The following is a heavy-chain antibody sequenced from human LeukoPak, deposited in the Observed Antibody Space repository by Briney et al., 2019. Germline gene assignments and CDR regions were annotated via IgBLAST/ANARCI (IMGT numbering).Heavy chain of an antibody. CDR2: IYYSGST. D-gene: IGHD6-6*01. CDR3: ARYSSPSGYFDY. CDR1: GGSISSYY. J-gene: IGHJ4*02. Sequence: SETLSLTCTVSGGSISSYYWSWIRQPPGKGLEWIGYIYYSGSTNYNPSLKSRVTISVDTSKNQFSLKLSSVTAADTAVYYCARYSSPSGYFDYWGQGTLVTVSS. V-gene: IGHV4-59*01.